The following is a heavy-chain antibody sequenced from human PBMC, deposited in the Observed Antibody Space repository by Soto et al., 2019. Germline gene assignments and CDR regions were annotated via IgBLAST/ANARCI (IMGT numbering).Heavy chain of an antibody. CDR2: MYSGGST. CDR3: ARGYCSSTSCYAGGFYYYMDV. D-gene: IGHD2-2*01. CDR1: GFTVSSNY. V-gene: IGHV3-66*01. Sequence: EVQLVESGGGLVQPGGSLRLSCAASGFTVSSNYMSWVRQAPGKGLEWVSVMYSGGSTYYAYSVKGRFTISRDNSKNTLYLQMNSLRAEDTAVYYCARGYCSSTSCYAGGFYYYMDVWGKGTTGTVSS. J-gene: IGHJ6*03.